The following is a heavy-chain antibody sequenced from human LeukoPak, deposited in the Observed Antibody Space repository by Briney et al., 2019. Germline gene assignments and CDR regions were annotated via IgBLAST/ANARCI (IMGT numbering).Heavy chain of an antibody. Sequence: GGSLRLSCAASGFTFHDYAMYWVRQAPGKGPEWVSLISGDSGSTDYADFVKGRFTISRDNSQNSVFLQMNSLTSEDTAVYFCAKDRSSGWYYFHYWGQGTLVTVSS. V-gene: IGHV3-43*02. CDR1: GFTFHDYA. CDR3: AKDRSSGWYYFHY. D-gene: IGHD6-19*01. CDR2: ISGDSGST. J-gene: IGHJ4*02.